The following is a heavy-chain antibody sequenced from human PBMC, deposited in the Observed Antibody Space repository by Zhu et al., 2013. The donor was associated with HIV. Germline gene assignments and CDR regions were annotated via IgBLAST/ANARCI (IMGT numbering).Heavy chain of an antibody. CDR3: ARDEDSSSSGFDF. V-gene: IGHV1-18*04. D-gene: IGHD6-6*01. CDR2: VNPYNGVR. Sequence: QLVQSGLELKKPGASVKISCKATGFIFTSVGYSWVRQAPGRGFEWMGWVNPYNGVRVPAQRLQDRLTLAADTSTNTVYMELKNLRPDDTAVYYCARDEDSSSSGFDFWGQGTLVTVSS. J-gene: IGHJ4*02. CDR1: GFIFTSVG.